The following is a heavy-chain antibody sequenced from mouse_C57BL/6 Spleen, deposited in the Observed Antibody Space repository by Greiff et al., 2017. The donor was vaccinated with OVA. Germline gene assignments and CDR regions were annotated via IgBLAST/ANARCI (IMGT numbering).Heavy chain of an antibody. J-gene: IGHJ4*01. CDR3: ARWDDDYAMDY. CDR1: GYSFTGYY. V-gene: IGHV1-42*01. CDR2: INPSTGGT. D-gene: IGHD2-3*01. Sequence: VQLQQSGPELVKPGASVTISCKASGYSFTGYYMNWVKQSPEKSLEWIGEINPSTGGTTYNQKFQAKATLTVDKSSSTAYMQLKSLTSEDSAVYYCARWDDDYAMDYWGQGTSVTVSS.